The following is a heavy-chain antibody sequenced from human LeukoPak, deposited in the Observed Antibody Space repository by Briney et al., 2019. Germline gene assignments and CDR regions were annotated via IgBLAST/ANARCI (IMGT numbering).Heavy chain of an antibody. V-gene: IGHV4-38-2*02. Sequence: PSETLSLTCTVSGSSIRTYTHWGWIRQPPGKGLEWVGSIHHTGKTYYNPSLESRVTISVDTSKNQFSLKLSSVTAADTAVYHCAKSGLNEATKQYYYYYMDVWGKGTTVTVSS. CDR3: AKSGLNEATKQYYYYYMDV. J-gene: IGHJ6*03. CDR1: GSSIRTYTH. CDR2: IHHTGKT. D-gene: IGHD5-24*01.